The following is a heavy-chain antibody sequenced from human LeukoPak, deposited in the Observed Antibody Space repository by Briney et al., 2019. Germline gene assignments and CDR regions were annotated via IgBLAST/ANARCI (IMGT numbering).Heavy chain of an antibody. CDR3: ARVRGQFYYDSSGYNDAFDI. CDR1: GGSISNYY. V-gene: IGHV4-59*12. J-gene: IGHJ3*02. CDR2: IYYSGST. Sequence: SETLSLTCTVSGGSISNYYWSWIRQPPGKGLEWIGYIYYSGSTYYNPSLKSRVTISVDTSKNQFSLKLSSATAADTAVYYCARVRGQFYYDSSGYNDAFDIWGQGTMVTVSS. D-gene: IGHD3-22*01.